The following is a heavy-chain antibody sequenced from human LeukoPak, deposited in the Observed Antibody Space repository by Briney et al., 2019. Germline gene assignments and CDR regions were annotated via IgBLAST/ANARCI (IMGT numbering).Heavy chain of an antibody. CDR3: ARDRRAPYYDFRSGYIDHYYMDV. Sequence: GGSLRLSCAASGFTFSNYWMTWVRQAPGKGLEWVANIKHDGSEDYYLDSVKGRFTISRDNAKSSMWLQMNSLRDEDTAVYYCARDRRAPYYDFRSGYIDHYYMDVWGKGTTVTVSS. J-gene: IGHJ6*03. CDR1: GFTFSNYW. D-gene: IGHD3-3*01. V-gene: IGHV3-7*01. CDR2: IKHDGSED.